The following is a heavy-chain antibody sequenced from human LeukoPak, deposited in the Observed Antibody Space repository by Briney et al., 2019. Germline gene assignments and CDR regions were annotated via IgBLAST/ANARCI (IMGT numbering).Heavy chain of an antibody. CDR2: MNPNSGNT. V-gene: IGHV1-8*01. CDR1: GYTFTSYD. CDR3: AKDPSDIVVVVAATPNGNFDY. J-gene: IGHJ4*02. Sequence: ASVKVSCKASGYTFTSYDINWVRQATGQGLEWMGWMNPNSGNTGYAQKFQGRVTMTRNTSISTAYMELSSLRSEDTAVYYCAKDPSDIVVVVAATPNGNFDYWGQGTLVTVSS. D-gene: IGHD2-15*01.